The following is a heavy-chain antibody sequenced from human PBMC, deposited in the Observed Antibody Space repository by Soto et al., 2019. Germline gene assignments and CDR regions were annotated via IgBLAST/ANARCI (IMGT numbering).Heavy chain of an antibody. CDR1: GFTFRNYW. CDR2: INTDGSRT. Sequence: EVQLVESGGDLVQSGGSLRLSCAASGFTFRNYWMHWVRQSPGEGLVGVSRINTDGSRTDYADSVKGRFTISRDNAKNTLYLQMNSLRAEYTAVYYCARPRGTGSSAFDIWGQGTMVTVSS. J-gene: IGHJ3*02. V-gene: IGHV3-74*01. D-gene: IGHD3-16*01. CDR3: ARPRGTGSSAFDI.